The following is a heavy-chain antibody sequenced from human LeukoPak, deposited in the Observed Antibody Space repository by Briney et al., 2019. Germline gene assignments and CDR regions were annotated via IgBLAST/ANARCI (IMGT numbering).Heavy chain of an antibody. V-gene: IGHV4-39*01. CDR3: ARIVGASDY. D-gene: IGHD1-26*01. J-gene: IGHJ4*02. CDR1: GVSISSSSYH. Sequence: SETLTLTCTVSGVSISSSSYHWDWIRQPPGKGLEWIGSIYDSGSTYYSPSLKSRVTISVDTSKNQFSLKLSSVTAADTAVYYCARIVGASDYWGQGTLVTVSS. CDR2: IYDSGST.